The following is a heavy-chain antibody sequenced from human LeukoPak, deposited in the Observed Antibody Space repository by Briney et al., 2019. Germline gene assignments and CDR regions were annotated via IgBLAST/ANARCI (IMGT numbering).Heavy chain of an antibody. CDR3: AKDLKYCSSTSCYRRLDY. V-gene: IGHV3-30*18. CDR2: MSYDGSNK. CDR1: GFTFSSYG. Sequence: GGSLRLSCAASGFTFSSYGMHWVRQAPGKGLEWVAVMSYDGSNKYYADSVKGRFTISRDNSKNTLYLQMNSLRAEDTAVYYCAKDLKYCSSTSCYRRLDYWGQGTLVTVSS. D-gene: IGHD2-2*02. J-gene: IGHJ4*02.